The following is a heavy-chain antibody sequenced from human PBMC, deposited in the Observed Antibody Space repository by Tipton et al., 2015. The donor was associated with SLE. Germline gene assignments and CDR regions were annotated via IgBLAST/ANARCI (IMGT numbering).Heavy chain of an antibody. CDR1: GFTFSNAW. V-gene: IGHV4-59*01. CDR2: IYYNGNT. J-gene: IGHJ3*02. D-gene: IGHD3-16*01. CDR3: ARAKCPDIRLHLGECAFDM. Sequence: LRLSCAASGFTFSNAWMTWVRQAPGKGLEWIGYIYYNGNTNYNPSLKSRVTISIDTSKNQFSLKLSSVTAADTAVYYCARAKCPDIRLHLGECAFDMWGQGTVVTVSS.